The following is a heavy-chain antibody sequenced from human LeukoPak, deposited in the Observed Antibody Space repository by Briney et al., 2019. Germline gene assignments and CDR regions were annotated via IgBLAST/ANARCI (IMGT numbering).Heavy chain of an antibody. CDR2: IDYDGRKT. Sequence: GGSLRLSCAASGFIFSNYGMHWVRQAPGEGLEWVTGIDYDGRKTYYADSVKGRFTISRDDSKNTLYLQMNSLRSEDTAVYYCARDLAFFALSPGGQGTLVTVSS. D-gene: IGHD3/OR15-3a*01. CDR1: GFIFSNYG. CDR3: ARDLAFFALSP. V-gene: IGHV3-30*12. J-gene: IGHJ4*02.